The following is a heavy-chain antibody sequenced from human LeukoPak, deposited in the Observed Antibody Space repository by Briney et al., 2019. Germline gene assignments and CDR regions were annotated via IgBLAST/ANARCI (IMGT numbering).Heavy chain of an antibody. CDR1: GFTFSTYS. V-gene: IGHV3-48*01. CDR3: ARGSTYYDSSGQVPFDY. D-gene: IGHD3-22*01. J-gene: IGHJ4*02. CDR2: ISSSSSTI. Sequence: GGSLRLSCAASGFTFSTYSMNWVRQAPGKGLEWVSYISSSSSTIYYADSVKGRFTTSRDNAKNSLYLQMNSLRAEDTAVYYCARGSTYYDSSGQVPFDYWGQGTLVTVSS.